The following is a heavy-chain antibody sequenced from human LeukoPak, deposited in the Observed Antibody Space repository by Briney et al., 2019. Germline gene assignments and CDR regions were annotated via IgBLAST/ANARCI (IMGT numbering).Heavy chain of an antibody. D-gene: IGHD3-22*01. CDR1: GLPFSSYE. CDR2: ISSRGTTI. V-gene: IGHV3-48*03. J-gene: IGHJ4*02. Sequence: GGSLRLSCTASGLPFSSYEMNWVRQAPGKGLEWISYISSRGTTIYYADSVKGRLTISRDNAENSLYLQMNSLRAEDTAVYYCARVYDTSGYKTPPPDYWGQGTLVTVSS. CDR3: ARVYDTSGYKTPPPDY.